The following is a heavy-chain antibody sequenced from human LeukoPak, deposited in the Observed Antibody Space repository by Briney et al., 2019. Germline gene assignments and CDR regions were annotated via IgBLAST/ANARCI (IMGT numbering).Heavy chain of an antibody. D-gene: IGHD3-3*01. V-gene: IGHV1-69*05. Sequence: ASVKVSCKTSGGTFSSHAINWVRQAPGQGLEWMGRIIPIFDPTNYAQSFQGRVTFTTDDSTNTAYMELSGLRYEDTAVYYCARGNYDFWAILDSWGQGTPVTVPS. CDR3: ARGNYDFWAILDS. CDR2: IIPIFDPT. J-gene: IGHJ4*02. CDR1: GGTFSSHA.